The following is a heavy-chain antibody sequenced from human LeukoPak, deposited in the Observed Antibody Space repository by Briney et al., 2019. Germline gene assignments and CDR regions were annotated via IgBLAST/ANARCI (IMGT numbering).Heavy chain of an antibody. CDR2: INHSGST. V-gene: IGHV4-34*01. CDR1: GGSFSGYY. D-gene: IGHD3-3*01. J-gene: IGHJ4*02. CDR3: ARRLRFLEWLPFFDY. Sequence: SETLSLTCAVYGGSFSGYYWSWIRQPPGKGLEWIGEINHSGSTNYNPSLKSRVTISVDTSKNQFSLKLSSVTAADTAVYYCARRLRFLEWLPFFDYWGQGTLVTVSS.